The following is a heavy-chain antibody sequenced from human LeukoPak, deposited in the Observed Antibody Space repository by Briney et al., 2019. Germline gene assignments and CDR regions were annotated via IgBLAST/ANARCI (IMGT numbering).Heavy chain of an antibody. CDR1: RYNFNMYW. V-gene: IGHV5-51*01. CDR2: IYPDDSHT. Sequence: GESLKISCKASRYNFNMYWIGWVRQMPGKGLEWMGIIYPDDSHTIYSPSFQGQVTISVDKSISTAYLQWSSLKASDTAMYYCARCISSGYCYSDYWGQGTLVTVSS. D-gene: IGHD3-22*01. CDR3: ARCISSGYCYSDY. J-gene: IGHJ4*02.